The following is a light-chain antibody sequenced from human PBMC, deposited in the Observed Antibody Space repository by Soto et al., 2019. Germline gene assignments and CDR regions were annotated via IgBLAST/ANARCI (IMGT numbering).Light chain of an antibody. V-gene: IGKV3-11*01. CDR2: DAS. CDR3: QQRSKWPFT. CDR1: QSVSSY. Sequence: IVLTQSPATLSLSPGERATLSCRASQSVSSYLAWYQQKPGQAPRLLIYDASNKATGIPARFSGSGSGTDFTLTISSLEPGDFAVYYCQQRSKWPFTFGPGTKVDIK. J-gene: IGKJ3*01.